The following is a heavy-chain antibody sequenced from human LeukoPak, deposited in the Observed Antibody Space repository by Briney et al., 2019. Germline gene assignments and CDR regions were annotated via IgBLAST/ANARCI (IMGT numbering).Heavy chain of an antibody. D-gene: IGHD3-16*01. J-gene: IGHJ6*03. CDR3: ARVGEEGYYMGV. CDR1: GFTFSSYS. V-gene: IGHV3-30*03. CDR2: ISYDGSNK. Sequence: PGGSLRLSCAASGFTFSSYSIHWVRQAPGKGLEWVAVISYDGSNKYYADSVKGRFTISRDNSKNTLYLEMNSLRAEDTAVYYCARVGEEGYYMGVWGKGTTVTVSS.